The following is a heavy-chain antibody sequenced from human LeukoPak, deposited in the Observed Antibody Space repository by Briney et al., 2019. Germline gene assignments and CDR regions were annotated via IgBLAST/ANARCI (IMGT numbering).Heavy chain of an antibody. V-gene: IGHV1-2*02. CDR1: GYTFTGYY. CDR3: ATPAATYYNDSSGYYYSN. Sequence: GASVKVSCKASGYTFTGYYMHWVRQAPGQGLEWMGWINPNSGGTNYAQKFQGRVTMTRDTSISTAYMELSRLRSDDTAVYYCATPAATYYNDSSGYYYSNWGQGTLVTVSS. D-gene: IGHD3-22*01. J-gene: IGHJ4*02. CDR2: INPNSGGT.